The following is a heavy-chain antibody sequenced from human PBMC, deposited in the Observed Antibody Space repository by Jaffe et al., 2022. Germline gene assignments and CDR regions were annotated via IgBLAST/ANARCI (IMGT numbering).Heavy chain of an antibody. CDR3: ARLPTGFPNWFDP. CDR1: GGSISSSANY. D-gene: IGHD3-3*01. V-gene: IGHV4-39*01. CDR2: ISSSGRT. Sequence: QLQLQESGPGLVRPSETLSLTCTVSGGSISSSANYWAWIRQPPGKGLEWIGCISSSGRTFYNPSLESRVTISVETSKRQFSLNLNSVSAADTAVYSCARLPTGFPNWFDPWGQGTLVTVSS. J-gene: IGHJ5*02.